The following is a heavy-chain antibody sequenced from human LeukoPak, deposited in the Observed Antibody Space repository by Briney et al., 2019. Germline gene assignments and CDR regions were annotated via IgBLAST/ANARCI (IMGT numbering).Heavy chain of an antibody. CDR3: ARMGIAVAPTRGNYYYYYMDV. CDR1: GYSFTYYA. D-gene: IGHD6-19*01. CDR2: IAPYNGNT. Sequence: ASVKVSCKASGYSFTYYAINWVRQAPGQGLEWMGWIAPYNGNTKYAQRFQGRVTMTTDTSTSTAYMEVRSLRSDDTAVYYCARMGIAVAPTRGNYYYYYMDVWGKGTTVTVSS. J-gene: IGHJ6*03. V-gene: IGHV1-18*01.